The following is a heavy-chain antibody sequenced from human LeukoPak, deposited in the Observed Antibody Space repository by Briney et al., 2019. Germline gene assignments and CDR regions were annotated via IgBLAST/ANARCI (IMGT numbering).Heavy chain of an antibody. D-gene: IGHD1-20*01. CDR1: GYFFTGQW. CDR2: IYPGDSDT. CDR3: AKRTSALITPGAFDI. Sequence: GESLKISCKGSGYFFTGQWIGWVRQMPGEGLEWMGIIYPGDSDTRYSPSFQGQVAISADKSISTAHLQWSSLKASDTAMYYCAKRTSALITPGAFDIWGQGTMVTVSS. V-gene: IGHV5-51*01. J-gene: IGHJ3*02.